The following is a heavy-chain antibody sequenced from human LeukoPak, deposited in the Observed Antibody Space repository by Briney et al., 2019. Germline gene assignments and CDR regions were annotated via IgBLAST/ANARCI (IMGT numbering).Heavy chain of an antibody. V-gene: IGHV3-33*01. CDR2: IWYDGSNK. CDR1: GFTFSSYG. D-gene: IGHD6-19*01. J-gene: IGHJ6*02. CDR3: ARGSSSGWYGSAMDV. Sequence: GGSLRTSCAASGFTFSSYGMHWVRQAPGKGLEWVAVIWYDGSNKYYADSVKGRFTISRDNSKNTLYLQMNSLRAEDTAVYYCARGSSSGWYGSAMDVWGQGTMVTVSS.